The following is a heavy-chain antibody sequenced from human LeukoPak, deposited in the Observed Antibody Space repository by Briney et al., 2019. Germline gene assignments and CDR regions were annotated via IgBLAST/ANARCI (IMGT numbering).Heavy chain of an antibody. Sequence: PGGSLRLSCAASGFTFSSYEMNWVRQDPGKGLEWVSYISSSGSTIYYADSVKGRFTISRDNAKNSLYLQMNSLRAEDTAVYYCARDRGYCSSTSCPDPLYYYYGMDVWGKGTTVTVSS. CDR2: ISSSGSTI. CDR1: GFTFSSYE. V-gene: IGHV3-48*03. D-gene: IGHD2-2*01. CDR3: ARDRGYCSSTSCPDPLYYYYGMDV. J-gene: IGHJ6*04.